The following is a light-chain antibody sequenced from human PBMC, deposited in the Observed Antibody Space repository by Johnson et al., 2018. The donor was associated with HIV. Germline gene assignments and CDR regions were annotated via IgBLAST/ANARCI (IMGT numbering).Light chain of an antibody. V-gene: IGLV1-51*02. Sequence: QSVLKQPPSVSAAPGQKVTISCSGSSSNIGNNYVSWYQHLPGTAPKLLIYENTKRPSGIPDRFSGSKSGTSATLVITGLQTGDEADYYCGTWDSSLGAHYVFGTGTKVTVL. CDR3: GTWDSSLGAHYV. CDR1: SSNIGNNY. J-gene: IGLJ1*01. CDR2: ENT.